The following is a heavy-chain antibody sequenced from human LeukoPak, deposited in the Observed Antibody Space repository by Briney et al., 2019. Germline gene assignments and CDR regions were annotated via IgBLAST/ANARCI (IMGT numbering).Heavy chain of an antibody. V-gene: IGHV4-4*07. D-gene: IGHD6-6*01. CDR2: IYTSGST. CDR1: GGSISSYY. CDR3: AGGVYSSSQYYFDY. J-gene: IGHJ4*02. Sequence: SETLSLTCTVSGGSISSYYWSWIRQPAGKGLEWIGRIYTSGSTNYNPSLKSRVTMSVDTSKNQFSLKLSSVTAADTAVYYCAGGVYSSSQYYFDYWGQGTLVTVSS.